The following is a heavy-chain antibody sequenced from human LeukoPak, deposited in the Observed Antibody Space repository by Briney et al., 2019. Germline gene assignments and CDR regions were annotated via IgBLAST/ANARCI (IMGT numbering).Heavy chain of an antibody. CDR3: AKDTAMVTSYFDY. CDR2: ISGSGGST. J-gene: IGHJ4*02. CDR1: GFTFSSYA. Sequence: GGFLRLSCAASGFTFSSYAMSWVRQAPGKGLEWVSAISGSGGSTYYADSVKGRFTISRDNSKNTLYLQMNSLRAEDTAVYYCAKDTAMVTSYFDYWGQGTLVTVSS. D-gene: IGHD5-18*01. V-gene: IGHV3-23*01.